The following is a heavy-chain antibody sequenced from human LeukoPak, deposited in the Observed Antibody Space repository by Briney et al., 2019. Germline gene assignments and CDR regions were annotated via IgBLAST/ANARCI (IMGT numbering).Heavy chain of an antibody. CDR1: GGSFNSYF. J-gene: IGHJ4*02. D-gene: IGHD6-13*01. V-gene: IGHV4-34*05. CDR2: INHGGST. Sequence: SETLSLTCAVYGGSFNSYFWYWIRQPLGKGLEWIGEINHGGSTNYNPSLKSRATISVDSSKNHFSLKLTSVTAADTAVYYCARGRRIAAAGTGDYWGQGTLVTVSS. CDR3: ARGRRIAAAGTGDY.